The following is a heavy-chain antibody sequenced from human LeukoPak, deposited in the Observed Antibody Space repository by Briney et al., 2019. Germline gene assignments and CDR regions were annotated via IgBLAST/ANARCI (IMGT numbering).Heavy chain of an antibody. CDR3: ARARGSSSWYVFFDY. D-gene: IGHD6-13*01. V-gene: IGHV3-53*01. Sequence: GGSLRLSCAASGFTVSSNYMSWVRQAPGKGLERVSVIYSGGSTYYADSVKGRFTISRDNSKNTLYLQMNSLRAEDTAVYYCARARGSSSWYVFFDYWGQGTLVTVSS. CDR2: IYSGGST. CDR1: GFTVSSNY. J-gene: IGHJ4*02.